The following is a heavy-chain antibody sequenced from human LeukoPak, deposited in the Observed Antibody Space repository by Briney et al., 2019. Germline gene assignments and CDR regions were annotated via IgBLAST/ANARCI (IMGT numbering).Heavy chain of an antibody. J-gene: IGHJ4*02. CDR3: ARDIVVIPAANGIDY. D-gene: IGHD2-2*01. CDR1: GYTFTSYY. Sequence: ASVKVSCKASGYTFTSYYIHWVRQAPGQGLEWMGIINPSGGSTSYAQKFQGRVTMTRDTSTTPVYMEASGMSAEDTAGDYCARDIVVIPAANGIDYWGQGALVTVSS. CDR2: INPSGGST. V-gene: IGHV1-46*01.